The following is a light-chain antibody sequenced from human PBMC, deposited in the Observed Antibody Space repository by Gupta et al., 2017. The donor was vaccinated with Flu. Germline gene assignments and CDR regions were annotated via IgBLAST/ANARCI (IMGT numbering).Light chain of an antibody. Sequence: DIQMTQSASTLSASVGDRVTITCRASQSISSWLAWYQQKPGKAPKLLIYKASSVEIGVPSRFSGSGSGTDFTLTISSLQPDDFATYYCQQYDSYPLTLGEGTKMEIK. J-gene: IGKJ4*01. V-gene: IGKV1-5*03. CDR3: QQYDSYPLT. CDR1: QSISSW. CDR2: KAS.